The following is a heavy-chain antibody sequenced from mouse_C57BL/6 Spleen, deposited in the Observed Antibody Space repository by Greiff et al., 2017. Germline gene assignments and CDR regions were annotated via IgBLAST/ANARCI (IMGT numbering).Heavy chain of an antibody. CDR3: ARETVVESYYFDY. CDR2: INPSSGYT. CDR1: GYTFTGYW. D-gene: IGHD1-1*01. Sequence: QVQLQQSGAELAKPGASVKLSCKASGYTFTGYWLHWVKQRPGQGLEWIGYINPSSGYTKYNQKFKDKATLTADKSSSTAYMQLSSLTYEDSAVYYCARETVVESYYFDYWGQGTTLTVSS. J-gene: IGHJ2*01. V-gene: IGHV1-7*01.